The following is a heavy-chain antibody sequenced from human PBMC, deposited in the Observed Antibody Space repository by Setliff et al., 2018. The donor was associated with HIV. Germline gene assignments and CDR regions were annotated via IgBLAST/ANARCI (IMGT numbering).Heavy chain of an antibody. D-gene: IGHD6-19*01. Sequence: LSLTCSVSGGSVNSGNYHWAWIRQPAGKGLEWIGHIYTSGSPHYKSSLTSRLTISLDTSRNQFSLKLTSVTAADSATYYCARWVYSSAWSLDYWGQGTLVTVSS. V-gene: IGHV4-61*09. CDR3: ARWVYSSAWSLDY. CDR2: IYTSGSP. CDR1: GGSVNSGNYH. J-gene: IGHJ4*02.